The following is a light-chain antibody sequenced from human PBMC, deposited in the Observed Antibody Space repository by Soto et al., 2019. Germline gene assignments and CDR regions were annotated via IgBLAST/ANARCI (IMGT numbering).Light chain of an antibody. CDR1: QSVSSDH. CDR3: QQYGSSPT. CDR2: DAS. Sequence: EILLTQSPGTLSLSPGARATLSCRASQSVSSDHLAWYQQKPGQAPRLLIYDASSRAPGIPDRFSGSGSATDFALTISRLEPEDFAVYYCQQYGSSPTFGQGTNVEIK. J-gene: IGKJ2*01. V-gene: IGKV3-20*01.